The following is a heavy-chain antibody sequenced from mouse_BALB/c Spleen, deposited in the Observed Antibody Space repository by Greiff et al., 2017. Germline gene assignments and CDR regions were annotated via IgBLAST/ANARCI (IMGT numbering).Heavy chain of an antibody. D-gene: IGHD1-2*01. CDR2: ISSGSSTI. CDR3: ARSPSLLLYWYFDV. V-gene: IGHV5-17*02. J-gene: IGHJ1*01. CDR1: GFTFSSFG. Sequence: VQLKESGGGLVQPGGSRKLSCAASGFTFSSFGMHWVRQAPEKGLEWVAYISSGSSTIYYADTVKGRFTISRDNPKNTLFLQMTSLRSEDTAMYYCARSPSLLLYWYFDVWGAGTTVTVSS.